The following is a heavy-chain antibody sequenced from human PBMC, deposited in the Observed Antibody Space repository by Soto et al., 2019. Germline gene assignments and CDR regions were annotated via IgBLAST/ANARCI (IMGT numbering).Heavy chain of an antibody. Sequence: QVQLVQSGAEVKKPGSSVKVSCKASGGTFSSYAISWVRQAPGQGLEWMGGIIPIFGTANYAQKFQGRVTITADESTRTAYMELSSLRSEDTAVYYCARDLQYLTMPAESDYGMDVWGQGTTVTVSS. CDR2: IIPIFGTA. D-gene: IGHD3-3*01. CDR1: GGTFSSYA. V-gene: IGHV1-69*01. CDR3: ARDLQYLTMPAESDYGMDV. J-gene: IGHJ6*02.